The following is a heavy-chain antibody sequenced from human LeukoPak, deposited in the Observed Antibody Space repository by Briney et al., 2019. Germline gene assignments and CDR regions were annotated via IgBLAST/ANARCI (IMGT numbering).Heavy chain of an antibody. J-gene: IGHJ4*02. Sequence: SETLSLTCTVSGGSISSYYWSWIRQPPGKGLEWIGYIYYSGSTNYNPSLKSRVTISVDTSKNQFSLKLSSVTAADTAVYYCAVNQGIGDYWGQGTLVTVSS. D-gene: IGHD1-14*01. CDR3: AVNQGIGDY. V-gene: IGHV4-59*08. CDR2: IYYSGST. CDR1: GGSISSYY.